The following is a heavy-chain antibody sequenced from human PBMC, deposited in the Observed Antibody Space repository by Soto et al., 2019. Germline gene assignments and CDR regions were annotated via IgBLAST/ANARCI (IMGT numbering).Heavy chain of an antibody. Sequence: SXTLSLTCSVAGGYISSYYWTWIRQPPGKGLEWIGYIYNSGSTNYNPSLKSRVTISLDTSKNQFSLKLSSVTAADTAVYYCARQRTIEWFDPWGQGTLVTVS. CDR1: GGYISSYY. D-gene: IGHD3-10*01. CDR2: IYNSGST. J-gene: IGHJ5*02. CDR3: ARQRTIEWFDP. V-gene: IGHV4-59*08.